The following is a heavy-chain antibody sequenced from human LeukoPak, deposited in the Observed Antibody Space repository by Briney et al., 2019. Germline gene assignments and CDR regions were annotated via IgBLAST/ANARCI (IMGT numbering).Heavy chain of an antibody. CDR3: AKDLNFDWLNGMDV. CDR1: GFTVSSNY. V-gene: IGHV3-53*05. Sequence: GGSLRLSCAASGFTVSSNYMTWVRQAPGKGLEWVSVIYSGGSTYYADSVKGRFTISRDNSKNTLYLQMNGLRAEDTAVYYCAKDLNFDWLNGMDVWGQGTTVTVSS. CDR2: IYSGGST. D-gene: IGHD3-9*01. J-gene: IGHJ6*02.